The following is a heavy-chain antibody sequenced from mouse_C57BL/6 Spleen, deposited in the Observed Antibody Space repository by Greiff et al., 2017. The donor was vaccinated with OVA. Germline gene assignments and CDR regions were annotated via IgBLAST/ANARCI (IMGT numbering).Heavy chain of an antibody. Sequence: QVQLQQSDAELVKPGASVKISCKVSGYTFTDHTIHWLKQRPEQGLEWIGDIYPRDGSPKYHEKLKGKATLTADKSSSTAYMQLNSLTSEDSAVNVCATTVVATRDAKDNWGQGTSGTVAS. V-gene: IGHV1-78*01. J-gene: IGHJ4*01. CDR2: IYPRDGSP. CDR1: GYTFTDHT. D-gene: IGHD1-1*01. CDR3: ATTVVATRDAKDN.